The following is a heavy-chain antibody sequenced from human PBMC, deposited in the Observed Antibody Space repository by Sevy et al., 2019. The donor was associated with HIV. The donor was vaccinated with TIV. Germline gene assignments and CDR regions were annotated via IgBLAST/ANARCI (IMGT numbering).Heavy chain of an antibody. Sequence: GGSLRLSCVGSGITFSYYSMNWVRQAPGKGLEWVSSISSSSSNIYYADSVKGRFAIYRDNAKKSLYLQMNSLRAEDTAVYYCARDRDGSGSSGGYGMDVWGQGTTVTVSS. CDR3: ARDRDGSGSSGGYGMDV. J-gene: IGHJ6*02. CDR1: GITFSYYS. V-gene: IGHV3-21*01. D-gene: IGHD3-10*01. CDR2: ISSSSSNI.